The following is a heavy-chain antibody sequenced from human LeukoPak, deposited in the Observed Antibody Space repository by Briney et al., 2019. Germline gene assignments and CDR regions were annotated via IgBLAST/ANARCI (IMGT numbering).Heavy chain of an antibody. CDR2: IYYSGST. V-gene: IGHV4-4*02. Sequence: GSLRLSCAASGFTFSSYWMSWVRQPPGKGLEWIGNIYYSGSTYYNPSLKSRVTISVDTSKNQFSLKLSSVTAADTAVYYCARVVVLMVYAKGTASDYYYMDVWGKGTTVTVSS. D-gene: IGHD2-8*01. CDR3: ARVVVLMVYAKGTASDYYYMDV. CDR1: GFTFSSYW. J-gene: IGHJ6*03.